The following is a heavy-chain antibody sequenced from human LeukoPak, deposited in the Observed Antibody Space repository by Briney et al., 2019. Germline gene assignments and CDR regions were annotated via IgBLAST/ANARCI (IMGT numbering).Heavy chain of an antibody. D-gene: IGHD3-10*01. CDR3: ARAHGDWFDP. CDR1: GLTFSSYS. V-gene: IGHV3-21*01. CDR2: ISSSSSYI. J-gene: IGHJ5*02. Sequence: GGSLRLSCAASGLTFSSYSMNWVRQAPGKGLGWVSSISSSSSYIYYADSVKGRFTTSRDNAKNSLYLQMNSLRAGDTAVYYCARAHGDWFDPWGQGTLVTVSS.